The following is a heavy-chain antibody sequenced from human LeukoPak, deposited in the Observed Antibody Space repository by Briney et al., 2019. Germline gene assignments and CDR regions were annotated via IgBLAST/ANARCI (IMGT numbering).Heavy chain of an antibody. V-gene: IGHV3-66*01. CDR1: GFTVSSNY. J-gene: IGHJ4*02. CDR2: IYSGGST. CDR3: ASGKGEMATIPFDY. D-gene: IGHD5-24*01. Sequence: GGSLRLSCAASGFTVSSNYMSWVRQAPGKGLEWVSVIYSGGSTYYADSVKGRFTISRDNSKNTLYLQMNSLRAEDTAVYYCASGKGEMATIPFDYWGQGTLVTVSS.